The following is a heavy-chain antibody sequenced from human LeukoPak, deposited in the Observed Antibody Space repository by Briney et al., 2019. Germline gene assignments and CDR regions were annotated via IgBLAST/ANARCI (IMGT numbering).Heavy chain of an antibody. CDR2: IIPILGIA. CDR1: GGTFSSYA. V-gene: IGHV1-69*04. D-gene: IGHD3-9*01. J-gene: IGHJ5*02. Sequence: SVKVSCKASGGTFSSYAISWVRQAPGQGLEWMGRIIPILGIANYAQKFQGRVTITADKSTSTAYMELSSLRSEDTAVYYCALRYDILTGFNWFDPWGQGTLVTVSS. CDR3: ALRYDILTGFNWFDP.